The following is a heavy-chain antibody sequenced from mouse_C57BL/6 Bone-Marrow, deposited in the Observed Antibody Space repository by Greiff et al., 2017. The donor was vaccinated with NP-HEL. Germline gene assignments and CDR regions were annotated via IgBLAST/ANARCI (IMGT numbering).Heavy chain of an antibody. J-gene: IGHJ2*01. Sequence: DVKLVESGGGLVQPGGSLKLSCAASGFTFSDYGMAWVRQAPRKGPEWVAFISNLAYSIYYADTVTGRFTISRENAKNTLYLEMSSLRSEDTAMYYCARQRGYDKVLDYWGQGTTLTVSS. CDR3: ARQRGYDKVLDY. V-gene: IGHV5-15*01. CDR2: ISNLAYSI. D-gene: IGHD2-2*01. CDR1: GFTFSDYG.